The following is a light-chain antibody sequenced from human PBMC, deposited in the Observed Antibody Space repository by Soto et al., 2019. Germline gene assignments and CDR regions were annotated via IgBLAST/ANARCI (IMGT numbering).Light chain of an antibody. CDR2: DAS. V-gene: IGKV3-11*01. Sequence: EIVSTQSPATLSLSPGERATLSCRASQSVSSYLAWYQQKPGQAPRLLIYDASNRATGIPARFSGSGSGTDFTLTISSLEPEDFAVYYCQQRSGRLTFGGGTKVDIK. CDR1: QSVSSY. CDR3: QQRSGRLT. J-gene: IGKJ4*01.